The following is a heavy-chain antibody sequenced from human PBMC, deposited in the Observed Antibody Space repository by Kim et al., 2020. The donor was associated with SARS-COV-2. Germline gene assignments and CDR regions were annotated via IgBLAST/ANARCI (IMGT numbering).Heavy chain of an antibody. CDR3: ARDTPTMATIY. D-gene: IGHD5-18*01. V-gene: IGHV3-66*01. J-gene: IGHJ4*02. Sequence: GGSLRLSCAASGFTVSNNYLRWVRQAPGKGLEWVSVIYSDGSTYYADSVKARFTISRDNSKNTLYLQVNSLSAEDTAVYYCARDTPTMATIYWGQGTLVTVSS. CDR2: IYSDGST. CDR1: GFTVSNNY.